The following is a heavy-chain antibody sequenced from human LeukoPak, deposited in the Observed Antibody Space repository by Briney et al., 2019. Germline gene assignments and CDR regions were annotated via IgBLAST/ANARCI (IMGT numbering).Heavy chain of an antibody. CDR1: GFTFDDYG. Sequence: GGSLRLSCAASGFTFDDYGMHWVRQAPGKGLEWVSGISWNSGSIGYADSVKGRFTISRDNAKNSLYLQMNSLRAEDTALYYCAKDMDPYYYYGMDVWGQGTTVTVSS. V-gene: IGHV3-9*01. D-gene: IGHD3/OR15-3a*01. CDR2: ISWNSGSI. CDR3: AKDMDPYYYYGMDV. J-gene: IGHJ6*02.